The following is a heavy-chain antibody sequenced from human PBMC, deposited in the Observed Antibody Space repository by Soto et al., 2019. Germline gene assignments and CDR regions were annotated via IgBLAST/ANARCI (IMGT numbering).Heavy chain of an antibody. V-gene: IGHV3-74*01. CDR2: INSDGSTT. CDR3: ARDVGRDGQGR. D-gene: IGHD2-15*01. Sequence: EVQLVESGGGLVQPGGSLRLSCAASGFTFSSYWTHWVRQAPGKGLLWVSRINSDGSTTNYADSVKGRFTISRDNAKNTLYLQMNSLRAEDTGVYHCARDVGRDGQGRWGQGTLVTVSS. CDR1: GFTFSSYW. J-gene: IGHJ4*02.